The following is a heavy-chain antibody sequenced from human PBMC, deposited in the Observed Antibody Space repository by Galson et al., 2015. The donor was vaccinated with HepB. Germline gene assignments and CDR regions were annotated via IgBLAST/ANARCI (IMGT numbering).Heavy chain of an antibody. V-gene: IGHV1-18*01. CDR1: GYTFTSYG. CDR2: ISAYNGNT. CDR3: AREGIGVGYYDSTRIYGFDY. Sequence: SVKVSCKASGYTFTSYGISWVRQAPGQGLEWMGWISAYNGNTNYAQKLQGRVTMTTDTSTSTVYMELSSLRSEDTAVYYCAREGIGVGYYDSTRIYGFDYWGQGTLVTVSP. D-gene: IGHD3-22*01. J-gene: IGHJ4*02.